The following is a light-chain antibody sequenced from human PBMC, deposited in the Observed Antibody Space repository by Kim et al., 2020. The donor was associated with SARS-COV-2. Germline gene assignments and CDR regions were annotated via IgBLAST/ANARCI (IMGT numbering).Light chain of an antibody. CDR2: DAS. CDR3: QRYNNWPSWT. CDR1: QSVSSN. V-gene: IGKV3-15*01. Sequence: SPGERATLSCRASQSVSSNLAWYQQKPGQAPRLLIYDASTRATGIPARFSGSGSGTEFTLTISSLQSEDFAVYYCQRYNNWPSWTFGQGTKVEIK. J-gene: IGKJ1*01.